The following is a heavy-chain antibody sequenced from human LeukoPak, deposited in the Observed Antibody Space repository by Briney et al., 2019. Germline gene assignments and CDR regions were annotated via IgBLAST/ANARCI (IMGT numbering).Heavy chain of an antibody. CDR2: ISRSSSLI. CDR3: ARDGINWADR. CDR1: GFTFDNFA. V-gene: IGHV3-21*05. Sequence: GGSLRLYCASSGFTFDNFAMNWIRQTPGKGLEWVSYISRSSSLIIYADSVKGRFTVSRDNGKNSLYLDMNSLTVEDTGLYYCARDGINWADRWGQGTLVTVSS. J-gene: IGHJ5*02. D-gene: IGHD3-16*01.